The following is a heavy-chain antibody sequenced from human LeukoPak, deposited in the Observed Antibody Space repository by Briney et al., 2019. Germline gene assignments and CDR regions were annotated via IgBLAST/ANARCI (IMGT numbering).Heavy chain of an antibody. CDR3: ARGYYDSSGYLISYNWFDP. CDR1: GGSISHYS. D-gene: IGHD3-22*01. Sequence: SETLSLTCTVSGGSISHYSWSRIRQPPGKGLEWIGYIYYSGSTNYNPSLKSRVTISVDTSKNQFSLKLSSVTAADTAVYYCARGYYDSSGYLISYNWFDPWGQGTLVTVSS. CDR2: IYYSGST. V-gene: IGHV4-59*01. J-gene: IGHJ5*02.